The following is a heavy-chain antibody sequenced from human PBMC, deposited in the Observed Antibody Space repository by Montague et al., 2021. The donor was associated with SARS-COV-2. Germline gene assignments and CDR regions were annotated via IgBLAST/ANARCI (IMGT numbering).Heavy chain of an antibody. V-gene: IGHV3-21*01. Sequence: SLRLSCAGSGFSFIHYNINWVRQAPGKGLEWVSCISGSGSYIYYADSVRGRFTISRDNAKNSLFLEMSSLRADATAVYYCARHKANLPGGLDVWGQGTTVTVS. CDR1: GFSFIHYN. J-gene: IGHJ6*02. D-gene: IGHD4/OR15-4a*01. CDR3: ARHKANLPGGLDV. CDR2: ISGSGSYI.